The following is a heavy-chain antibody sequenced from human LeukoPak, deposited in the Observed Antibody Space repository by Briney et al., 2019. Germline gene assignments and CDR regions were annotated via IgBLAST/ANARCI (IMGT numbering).Heavy chain of an antibody. J-gene: IGHJ6*02. CDR1: GGSVSSGSYY. V-gene: IGHV4-61*01. CDR2: IYYSGST. Sequence: SETLSLTCTVSGGSVSSGSYYWSWIRQPPGKGLEWIGYIYYSGSTNYNPSLKSRVTISVDTSKNQFSLKLSSVTAADTAVYYCARVVDFWSGFYYYYGMDVWGQGTTVTVSS. D-gene: IGHD3-3*01. CDR3: ARVVDFWSGFYYYYGMDV.